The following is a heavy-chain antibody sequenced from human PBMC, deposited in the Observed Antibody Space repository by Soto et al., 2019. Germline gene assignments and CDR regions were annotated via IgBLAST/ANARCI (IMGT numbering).Heavy chain of an antibody. Sequence: SETLSLTCVLSNYSISRGYYWGWIRQPPGKGLEWLGHVYHTGSTYYNSSLKSRITMSVDTSKNEFSLRLRSMTAADTAVYFCARDLNPMDAWGQGITVTVSS. CDR1: NYSISRGYY. J-gene: IGHJ6*02. CDR3: ARDLNPMDA. V-gene: IGHV4-38-2*02. D-gene: IGHD3-9*01. CDR2: VYHTGST.